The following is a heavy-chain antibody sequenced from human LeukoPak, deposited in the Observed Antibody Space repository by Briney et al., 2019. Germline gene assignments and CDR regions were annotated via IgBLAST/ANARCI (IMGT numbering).Heavy chain of an antibody. CDR2: IYGNGST. CDR1: GDPISDYC. V-gene: IGHV4-4*07. Sequence: SETLSLTCTVSGDPISDYCWTWIRQPAGKGLEWIGRIYGNGSTNYNPSLKSRVAMSIDTSKMQFSLKLRSVTAADTAVYYCARVRAYYYGSGSYHSFDYWGQGTLVTVSS. J-gene: IGHJ4*02. D-gene: IGHD3-10*01. CDR3: ARVRAYYYGSGSYHSFDY.